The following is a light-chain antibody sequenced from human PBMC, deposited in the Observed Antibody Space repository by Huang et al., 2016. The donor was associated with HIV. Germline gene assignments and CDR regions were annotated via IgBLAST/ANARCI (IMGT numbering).Light chain of an antibody. CDR2: DAS. V-gene: IGKV1-33*01. CDR3: QQYDDLPLT. J-gene: IGKJ4*01. Sequence: EIQMTQSPSSLYASVGDRVTITCQASQDVEKYLNWYQQKPGKAPKVLIYDASNLETGVALRFSGSGSGTNFTLTINSLQPEDVGKYFCQQYDDLPLTFGGGTKVALK. CDR1: QDVEKY.